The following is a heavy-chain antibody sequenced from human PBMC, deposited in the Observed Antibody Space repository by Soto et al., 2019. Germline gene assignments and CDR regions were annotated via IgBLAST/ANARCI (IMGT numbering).Heavy chain of an antibody. D-gene: IGHD6-19*01. J-gene: IGHJ4*02. CDR2: ISDTVDST. V-gene: IGHV3-23*01. CDR1: GFTFKESA. CDR3: AKGRGSGWAWYFDN. Sequence: EVRLLEAGGGLKQPGGSLRLSCAASGFTFKESAMNWVRQAPGKGLEWVASISDTVDSTWYAESVRGRLSISRDNSKNTLYLQMSRLRGEDTAVYYCAKGRGSGWAWYFDNWGQGTLVTVSS.